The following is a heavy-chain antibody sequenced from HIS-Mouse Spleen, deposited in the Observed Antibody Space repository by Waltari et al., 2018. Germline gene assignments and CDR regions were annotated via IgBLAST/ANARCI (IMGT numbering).Heavy chain of an antibody. D-gene: IGHD5-18*01. Sequence: QVQLVQSGAEVKKPGASVKVSCKASGYTFTSYDINWVRQATGQGLGWMGGMNPNRGNTGYAQKFQGRVTMTRNTSISTAYMELSSLGSEDTAVYYCARGSSRVRVDTAMVPPRYWGQGTLVTVSS. CDR2: MNPNRGNT. J-gene: IGHJ4*02. CDR1: GYTFTSYD. CDR3: ARGSSRVRVDTAMVPPRY. V-gene: IGHV1-8*01.